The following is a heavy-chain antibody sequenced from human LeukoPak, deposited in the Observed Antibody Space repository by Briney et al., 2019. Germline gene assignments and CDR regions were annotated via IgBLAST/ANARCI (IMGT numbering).Heavy chain of an antibody. CDR2: ISGYSGNT. CDR1: GYIFISYG. CDR3: ARRQVYSSSYQIDY. V-gene: IGHV1-18*01. D-gene: IGHD6-13*01. J-gene: IGHJ4*02. Sequence: ASVKVSCKTSGYIFISYGISWVRQAPGQGLEWMGWISGYSGNTNYAQKLQGRVTMTTGTSTSTVYMELRSLRSDDTAVYYCARRQVYSSSYQIDYWGQGTLVTVSS.